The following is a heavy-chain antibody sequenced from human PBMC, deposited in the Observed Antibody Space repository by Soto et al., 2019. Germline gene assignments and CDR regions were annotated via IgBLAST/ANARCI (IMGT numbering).Heavy chain of an antibody. CDR1: GYTFTSYD. V-gene: IGHV1-8*01. D-gene: IGHD3-3*01. CDR3: ARKSGPLRSFDP. J-gene: IGHJ5*02. Sequence: ASVKVSCKASGYTFTSYDINWVRQATGQGLEWMGWMNPNSGNTGYAQKFQGRVTMTRDTSISTAYMELSRLRSDDTAVYYCARKSGPLRSFDPWGQGTLVTVSS. CDR2: MNPNSGNT.